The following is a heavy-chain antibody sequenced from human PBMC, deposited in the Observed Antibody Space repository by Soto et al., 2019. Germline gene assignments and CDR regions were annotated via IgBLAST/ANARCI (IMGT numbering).Heavy chain of an antibody. CDR2: IKQDGSEK. D-gene: IGHD2-2*01. CDR3: ARDRSVVVVPAAMNFDY. CDR1: GFTFSSYW. J-gene: IGHJ4*02. Sequence: GGSLRLSCAASGFTFSSYWMSWVRQAPGKGLEWVANIKQDGSEKYYVDSVKGRFTISRDNAKNSLYLQMNSLRAEDTAVYYCARDRSVVVVPAAMNFDYWGQGTLVTVSS. V-gene: IGHV3-7*01.